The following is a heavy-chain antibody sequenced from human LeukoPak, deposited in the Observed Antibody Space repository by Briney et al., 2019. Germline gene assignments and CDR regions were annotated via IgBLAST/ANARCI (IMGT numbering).Heavy chain of an antibody. V-gene: IGHV1-2*02. CDR3: ARPYCSSTSCYMMDV. J-gene: IGHJ6*04. Sequence: ASVKVSCKASGYTFTGYYMHWVRQAPGQGLEWMGWINPNSGGTNYAQKFQGRVTMTRDTSISTAYMELSRLRSDDTAVYYCARPYCSSTSCYMMDVWGKGTTVTVSS. CDR1: GYTFTGYY. CDR2: INPNSGGT. D-gene: IGHD2-2*02.